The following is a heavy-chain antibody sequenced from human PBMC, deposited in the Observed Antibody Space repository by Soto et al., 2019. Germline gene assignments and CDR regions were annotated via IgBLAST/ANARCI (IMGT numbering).Heavy chain of an antibody. CDR1: GYTFTTYA. V-gene: IGHV1-3*01. J-gene: IGHJ4*02. CDR3: ARGASSSWPLDY. CDR2: INGDNGNT. D-gene: IGHD6-13*01. Sequence: ASVKVSCKASGYTFTTYAMHWVRQAPGQRLEWMGWINGDNGNTKYSQKFQGRVTITRDTSANTAYMELSSLRSEDTAVYYCARGASSSWPLDYWGQRALVTVSS.